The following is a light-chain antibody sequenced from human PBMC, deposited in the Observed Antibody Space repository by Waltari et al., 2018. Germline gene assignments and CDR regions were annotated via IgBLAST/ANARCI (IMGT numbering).Light chain of an antibody. CDR2: EVS. CDR1: SSDVGGYNY. CDR3: SSYTSSSTLWV. Sequence: QSALTQPASVSGSPGQSITISRTGTSSDVGGYNYVPWYQQHPGKAPKLMIYEVSNRPSGVSNRFSGSKSGNTASLTISGLQAEDEADYYCSSYTSSSTLWVFGGGTKLTVL. J-gene: IGLJ3*02. V-gene: IGLV2-14*01.